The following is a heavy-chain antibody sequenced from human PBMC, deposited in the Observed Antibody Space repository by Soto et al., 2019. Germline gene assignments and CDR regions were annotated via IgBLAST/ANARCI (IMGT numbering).Heavy chain of an antibody. CDR2: ISAYNGNT. Sequence: ASVKVSCKASGYTFTSYGISWVRQAPGQGLEWMGWISAYNGNTNYAQKFQGRVTMTRDTSISTAYMELSRLRSDDTAVYYCARVSEASPGAFDYWGQGTLVTVSS. CDR3: ARVSEASPGAFDY. J-gene: IGHJ4*02. V-gene: IGHV1-18*01. CDR1: GYTFTSYG.